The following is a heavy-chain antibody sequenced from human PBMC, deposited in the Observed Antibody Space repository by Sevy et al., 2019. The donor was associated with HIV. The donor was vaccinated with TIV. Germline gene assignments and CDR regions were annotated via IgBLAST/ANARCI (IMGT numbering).Heavy chain of an antibody. J-gene: IGHJ4*02. CDR3: VRAIQSEGSF. D-gene: IGHD2-2*02. V-gene: IGHV3-7*04. Sequence: GESLKISCAASAFSLETYWMNWVRQAPGKPLEWVANINEDDTVKYYVDSVKGRFTIFRDNGRNLVYLVMNNLRVGDTARYYCVRAIQSEGSFWGQGTLVTVSS. CDR2: INEDDTVK. CDR1: AFSLETYW.